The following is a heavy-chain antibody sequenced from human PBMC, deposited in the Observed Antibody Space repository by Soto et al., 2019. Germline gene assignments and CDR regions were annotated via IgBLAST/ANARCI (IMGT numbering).Heavy chain of an antibody. D-gene: IGHD3-22*01. CDR2: ISGSGTTI. Sequence: GGSLRLSCVASGFTLSDYYMSWVRQAPGRGLEWVSYISGSGTTIYYADSVKGRFTISRDNAKNSLYLEMNSLRAEDTAVYYCARDRTTHYDDSGNEYWGQGTLVTVSS. J-gene: IGHJ4*02. V-gene: IGHV3-11*01. CDR3: ARDRTTHYDDSGNEY. CDR1: GFTLSDYY.